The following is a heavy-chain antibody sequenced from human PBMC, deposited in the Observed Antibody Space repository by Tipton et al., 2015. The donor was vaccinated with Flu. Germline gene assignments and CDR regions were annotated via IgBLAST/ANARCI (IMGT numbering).Heavy chain of an antibody. V-gene: IGHV3-43*02. D-gene: IGHD3-22*01. CDR1: GFSFDDYA. CDR3: AKGSYSYDSLIDF. CDR2: ISGDESYT. Sequence: SLRLSCSCSGFSFDDYAMHWVRQVPGKGLEWVALISGDESYTYYVDSVKGRFTISRDNSENSLYLRMNSVTTDDTAFYYCAKGSYSYDSLIDFWGQGTLVTVSS. J-gene: IGHJ4*02.